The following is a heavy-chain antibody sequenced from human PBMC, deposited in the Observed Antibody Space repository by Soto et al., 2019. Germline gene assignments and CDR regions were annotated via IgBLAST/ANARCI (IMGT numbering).Heavy chain of an antibody. D-gene: IGHD6-19*01. V-gene: IGHV3-74*01. J-gene: IGHJ6*02. CDR3: ASPYMYSSGLYFYCMDV. CDR2: INSDGSST. CDR1: GFTFSSYW. Sequence: EVQLVESGGGLVQPGGSLRLSCAASGFTFSSYWMHWVRQAPGKGLVWVSRINSDGSSTSYADSVKGRFTISRDNAKNTVYLQMNRLRAEDTAVYYCASPYMYSSGLYFYCMDVWGQGTTVTVSS.